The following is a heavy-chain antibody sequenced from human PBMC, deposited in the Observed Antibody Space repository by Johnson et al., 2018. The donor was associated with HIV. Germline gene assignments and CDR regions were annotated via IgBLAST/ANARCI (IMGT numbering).Heavy chain of an antibody. CDR3: ASPDPNVVVTVGYVKDAFDI. D-gene: IGHD2-21*02. CDR1: GFPFSSYW. V-gene: IGHV3-7*01. CDR2: IKQDGSEK. J-gene: IGHJ3*02. Sequence: MLLVESGGGLVQPGGSLRLSCVVSGFPFSSYWMSWVRQAPGKGLEWVANIKQDGSEKYYVDSVKGRFTISRDNAKNSLYLQMNSLRAEDTAVYYCASPDPNVVVTVGYVKDAFDIWGQGTMVTVSS.